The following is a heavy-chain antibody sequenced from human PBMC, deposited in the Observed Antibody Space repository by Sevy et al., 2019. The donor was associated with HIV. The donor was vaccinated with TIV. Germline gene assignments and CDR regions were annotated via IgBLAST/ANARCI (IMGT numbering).Heavy chain of an antibody. Sequence: ASVKVSCKASGYTFTGYYMHWVRQAPGQGLEWMGWINPNSGGTNYAQKLQGRVTMTRDTSIRTAYMELSRLRSDDTAVYYCARRYCSSTSCYSRAFDIWGQGTMVTVSS. J-gene: IGHJ3*02. V-gene: IGHV1-2*02. D-gene: IGHD2-2*01. CDR2: INPNSGGT. CDR3: ARRYCSSTSCYSRAFDI. CDR1: GYTFTGYY.